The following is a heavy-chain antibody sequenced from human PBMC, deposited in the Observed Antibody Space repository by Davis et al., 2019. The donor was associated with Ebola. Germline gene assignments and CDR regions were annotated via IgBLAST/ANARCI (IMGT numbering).Heavy chain of an antibody. V-gene: IGHV3-53*01. Sequence: GGSLRLSCAASGFTVSSNYMSWVRQAPGKGLEWVSVIYSGGSTYYADSVKGRLTISRDNSKNTLYLQMNSLRAEDTAVYYCAKSPVNRWLGYYGMDVWGQGTTVTVSS. D-gene: IGHD5-12*01. CDR1: GFTVSSNY. CDR2: IYSGGST. CDR3: AKSPVNRWLGYYGMDV. J-gene: IGHJ6*02.